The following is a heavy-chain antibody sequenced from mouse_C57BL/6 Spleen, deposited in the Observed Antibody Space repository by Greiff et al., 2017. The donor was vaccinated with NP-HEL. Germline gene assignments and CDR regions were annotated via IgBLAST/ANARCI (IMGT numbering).Heavy chain of an antibody. J-gene: IGHJ4*01. D-gene: IGHD2-4*01. Sequence: DVKLQESGPGLVKPSQSLSLTCSVTGYSITSGYYWNWIRQFPGNKLEWMGYISYDGSTNYNPSFKNRISITLDTAKNQFFLKLNSVTTEDTATYYCARWGDYDYYYAMDYWGQGTSVTVSS. CDR3: ARWGDYDYYYAMDY. CDR1: GYSITSGYY. V-gene: IGHV3-6*01. CDR2: ISYDGST.